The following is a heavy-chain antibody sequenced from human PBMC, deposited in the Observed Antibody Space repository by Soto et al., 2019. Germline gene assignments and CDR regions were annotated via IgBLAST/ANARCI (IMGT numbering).Heavy chain of an antibody. CDR1: GGTFSSYA. CDR3: ARARGGELAPYSDY. Sequence: QVQLVQSGAEVKKPGSSVKVSCKASGGTFSSYAISWVRQAPGQGLEWMGGIIPIFGTANYAQKFQGRVTITADKSTSTAYMELSSLRSEDTAVYYCARARGGELAPYSDYWGQGTLVTVSS. D-gene: IGHD1-26*01. V-gene: IGHV1-69*06. J-gene: IGHJ4*02. CDR2: IIPIFGTA.